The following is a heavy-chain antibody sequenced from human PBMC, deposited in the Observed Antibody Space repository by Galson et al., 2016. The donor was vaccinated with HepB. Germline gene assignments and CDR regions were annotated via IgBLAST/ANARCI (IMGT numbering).Heavy chain of an antibody. CDR2: IWYDGSYK. CDR1: GFTLTHYG. Sequence: SLRLSCATSGFTLTHYGMLWVRQAPGKGLEWVAVIWYDGSYKYYADSVEGRFTISRDISENTGYLQMNSLRGEDTAVYYCAREIPHMVHGGLDYWGQGTLVTVSS. D-gene: IGHD2-2*02. V-gene: IGHV3-33*01. J-gene: IGHJ4*02. CDR3: AREIPHMVHGGLDY.